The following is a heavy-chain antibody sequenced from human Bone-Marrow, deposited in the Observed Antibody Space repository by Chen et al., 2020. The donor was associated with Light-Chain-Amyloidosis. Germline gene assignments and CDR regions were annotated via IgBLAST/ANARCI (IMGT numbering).Heavy chain of an antibody. J-gene: IGHJ4*02. D-gene: IGHD5-12*01. CDR3: ARRRDGYNFDY. Sequence: EVQLEQSGPEVKKSGESLKISCKGSGYTFPNYWIGWVRQMPGKGLEWMGVIYPDYYDARYSPSFEGQVTISADKSITTAYLQGRSLKASDTAMYYCARRRDGYNFDYWGQGTLVTVSS. V-gene: IGHV5-51*01. CDR2: IYPDYYDA. CDR1: GYTFPNYW.